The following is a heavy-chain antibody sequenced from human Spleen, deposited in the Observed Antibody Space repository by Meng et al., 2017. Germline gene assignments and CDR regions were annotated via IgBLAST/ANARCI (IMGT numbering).Heavy chain of an antibody. CDR1: GFTFSSYW. CDR2: INQDGSGK. Sequence: GGSLRLSCAASGFTFSSYWMSWVRQAPGKGLKWVANINQDGSGKYYVDSVKGRFTISRDNAKNALFLQMNSLRAEDTAVYYCARGRKILDYWGQGALVTVSS. CDR3: ARGRKILDY. J-gene: IGHJ4*02. V-gene: IGHV3-7*01.